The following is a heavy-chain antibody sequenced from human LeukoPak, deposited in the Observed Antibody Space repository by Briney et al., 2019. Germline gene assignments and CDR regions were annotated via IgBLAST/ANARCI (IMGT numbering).Heavy chain of an antibody. D-gene: IGHD3-10*01. CDR2: VNPNSGGT. CDR3: ARLVRPQSYFDY. CDR1: GYTFTGYY. Sequence: ASVKVSCKASGYTFTGYYIHWVRQAPGQGLEWMGWVNPNSGGTYYAQKFQGRVTFSRDMSISTAYMEVSRLRSDDTAVYYCARLVRPQSYFDYWGQGALVTVSS. V-gene: IGHV1-2*02. J-gene: IGHJ4*02.